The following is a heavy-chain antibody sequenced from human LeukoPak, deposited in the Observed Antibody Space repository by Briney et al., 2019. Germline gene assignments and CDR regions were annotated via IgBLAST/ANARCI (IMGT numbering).Heavy chain of an antibody. CDR1: GFTFSSYG. CDR3: AKEGSGWYKKLDY. V-gene: IGHV3-30*18. J-gene: IGHJ4*02. Sequence: PGGSLRLSCAASGFTFSSYGMHWVRQAPGKGLEWVAVISYDGSNKYYADSVKGRFTISRDNSKNTLYLQMNSLRAEDTAVYYCAKEGSGWYKKLDYWGQGTLVTVSS. D-gene: IGHD6-19*01. CDR2: ISYDGSNK.